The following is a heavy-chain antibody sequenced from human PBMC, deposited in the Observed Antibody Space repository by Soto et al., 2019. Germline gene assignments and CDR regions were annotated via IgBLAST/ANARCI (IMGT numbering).Heavy chain of an antibody. Sequence: QVQLVESGGGLVKPGGSLRLSCAASGFTFSDYYMSWIRQAPGKGLEWVSYISSSSSYTNYADSVKGRFTISRDNAKNSLYLQMNRLRAEATAVYYCARRYLYGLGSKALDYWGQGTLVTVSS. V-gene: IGHV3-11*06. CDR3: ARRYLYGLGSKALDY. J-gene: IGHJ4*02. CDR2: ISSSSSYT. CDR1: GFTFSDYY. D-gene: IGHD3-10*01.